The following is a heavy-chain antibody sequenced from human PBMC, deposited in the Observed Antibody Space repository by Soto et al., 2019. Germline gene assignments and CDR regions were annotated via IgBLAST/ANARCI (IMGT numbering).Heavy chain of an antibody. V-gene: IGHV4-30-4*08. CDR3: AREDDGGDRDYYGLDV. CDR2: IHYSGSI. D-gene: IGHD2-21*02. Sequence: SETLSLTCTVSGGSISYEYYHWTRIRQSPGKGLEWIGYIHYSGSIIYNPSFKSRVTISVDTSKNQFSLQLSSVTAADTAVYFCAREDDGGDRDYYGLDVWGQGTTVTVSS. CDR1: GGSISYEYYH. J-gene: IGHJ6*02.